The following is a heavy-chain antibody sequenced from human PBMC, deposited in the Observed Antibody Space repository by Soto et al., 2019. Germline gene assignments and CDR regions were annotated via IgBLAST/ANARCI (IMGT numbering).Heavy chain of an antibody. CDR2: ISSSSSYI. D-gene: IGHD2-2*01. V-gene: IGHV3-21*01. CDR1: GFTFSSYS. J-gene: IGHJ5*02. Sequence: GGSLRLSCAASGFTFSSYSMNWVRQAPGKGLEWVSSISSSSSYIYYADSVKGRFTISRDNAKNSLYLQMNSLRAEDTAVYYCARDKSRAREHSSSWMAVGGRWFDPWGQGPLVTVSS. CDR3: ARDKSRAREHSSSWMAVGGRWFDP.